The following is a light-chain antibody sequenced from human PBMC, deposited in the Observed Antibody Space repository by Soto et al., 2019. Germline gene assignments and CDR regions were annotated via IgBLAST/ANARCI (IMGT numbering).Light chain of an antibody. CDR1: QSISSY. CDR3: QQSYSTPWT. Sequence: DIQMTQSPSSLSASVGDRVNITCRASQSISSYLNWYQQKPGKAPKLLIYAASSLQSGVPPRFSGSGSGTDFTLTISSLQPEDFATYYCQQSYSTPWTFGQGTKV. CDR2: AAS. V-gene: IGKV1-39*01. J-gene: IGKJ1*01.